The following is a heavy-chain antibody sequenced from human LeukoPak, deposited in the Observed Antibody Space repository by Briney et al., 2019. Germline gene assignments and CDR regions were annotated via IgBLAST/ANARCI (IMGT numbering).Heavy chain of an antibody. CDR1: GFTFSHYA. V-gene: IGHV3-21*01. J-gene: IGHJ4*02. D-gene: IGHD2-2*01. CDR3: TRSPPGYCSSTSCYYAY. CDR2: ISGTSLYI. Sequence: GGSLRLSCAASGFTFSHYAMSWVRQAPGKGLEWVSSISGTSLYIYYADSVKGRFIVSRDNAKNSLYLQMNSLRAEDTAVYYCTRSPPGYCSSTSCYYAYWGQGTLVTVSS.